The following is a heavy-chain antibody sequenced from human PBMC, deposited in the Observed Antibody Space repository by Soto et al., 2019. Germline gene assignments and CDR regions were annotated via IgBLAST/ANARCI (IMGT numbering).Heavy chain of an antibody. D-gene: IGHD2-21*02. CDR1: GLTFSNYG. CDR2: ISGSGDT. V-gene: IGHV3-23*01. J-gene: IGHJ1*01. CDR3: ATYGGDSGGFEYFKH. Sequence: EVQLLESGGGLVQHGGSLRLSCAASGLTFSNYGMTWVRQAPGKGLEWVSAISGSGDTYNVDSLKGRFSISRDNSKSTLFLQMNSLRAEDTAVYYCATYGGDSGGFEYFKHWGQGTLVTVSS.